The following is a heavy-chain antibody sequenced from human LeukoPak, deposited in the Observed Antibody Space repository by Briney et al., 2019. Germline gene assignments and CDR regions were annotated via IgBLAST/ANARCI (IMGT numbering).Heavy chain of an antibody. J-gene: IGHJ6*02. CDR1: GYTFTGYY. V-gene: IGHV1-2*02. CDR3: ARDVSSVATAAPGHWGVDV. D-gene: IGHD6-13*01. Sequence: ASVKVSCKTSGYTFTGYYIHWVRQAPGQGLEWLGWINPNTGDINYAQKFQGRVTTTRDTSISTAYMELSSLRSDDTAVHYCARDVSSVATAAPGHWGVDVWGQGTTVTVSS. CDR2: INPNTGDI.